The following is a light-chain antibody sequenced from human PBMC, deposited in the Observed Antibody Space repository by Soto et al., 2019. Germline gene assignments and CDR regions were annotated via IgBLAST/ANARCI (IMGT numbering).Light chain of an antibody. CDR2: DAS. V-gene: IGKV1-5*01. J-gene: IGKJ2*01. CDR1: QSISTW. CDR3: QQYNDYSN. Sequence: DIHITQSPSTLSEYVGDRVTITCRASQSISTWLAWYQQKPGKAPKLLISDASHLESGVPSRFTGSGSGTEFTLTISSLQPDDSATFYCQQYNDYSNFGQGTK.